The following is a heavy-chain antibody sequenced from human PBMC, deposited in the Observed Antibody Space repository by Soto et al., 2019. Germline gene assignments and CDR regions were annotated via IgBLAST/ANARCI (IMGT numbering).Heavy chain of an antibody. CDR2: VDPEDGET. CDR1: GYTLTELS. Sequence: ASVKVSCKVSGYTLTELSMHWLRHAPGKGLEWMGGVDPEDGETIYAQKFQGRVTMTEDTSTDTAYREQRRMRSEGTAVYYCATDGPVWEELSFNRDYVVYYWGQGTLVTVSS. V-gene: IGHV1-24*01. J-gene: IGHJ4*02. D-gene: IGHD3-16*02. CDR3: ATDGPVWEELSFNRDYVVYY.